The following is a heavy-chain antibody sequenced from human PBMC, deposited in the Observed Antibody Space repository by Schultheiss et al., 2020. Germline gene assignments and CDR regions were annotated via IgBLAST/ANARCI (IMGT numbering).Heavy chain of an antibody. V-gene: IGHV4-34*01. CDR3: ARRWRVVRGVTTKNWFDP. Sequence: SETLSLTCAVYGGSFSGYYWSWIRQPPGKGLEWIGEINHSGSTNYNPSLKSRVTISVDTSKNQFSLKLSSVTAADTAVYYCARRWRVVRGVTTKNWFDPWGQGTLGTGSS. J-gene: IGHJ5*02. CDR2: INHSGST. D-gene: IGHD3-10*01. CDR1: GGSFSGYY.